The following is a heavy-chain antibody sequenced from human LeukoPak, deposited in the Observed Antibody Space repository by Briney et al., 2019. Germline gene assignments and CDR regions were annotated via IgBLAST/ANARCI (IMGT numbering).Heavy chain of an antibody. J-gene: IGHJ6*03. V-gene: IGHV3-20*04. Sequence: PGGSLRLSCAASGFTFDDYGMSWVRQAPGKGQEWVSGINWNGGSTGYADSVKGRFTISRDNAKNSLYLQMNSLRAEDTALYYCARASYDLNYYMDVWGKGTTVTVSS. CDR2: INWNGGST. CDR3: ARASYDLNYYMDV. CDR1: GFTFDDYG. D-gene: IGHD3-3*01.